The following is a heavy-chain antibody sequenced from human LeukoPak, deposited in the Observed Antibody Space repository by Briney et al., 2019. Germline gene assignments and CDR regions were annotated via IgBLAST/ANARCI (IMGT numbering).Heavy chain of an antibody. J-gene: IGHJ4*02. V-gene: IGHV3-30*18. D-gene: IGHD2-15*01. CDR3: AKFLVAAESEFDY. Sequence: EGSLRLSCAASGFTFSSYGMHWVRQAPGKGLEWVAVISYDGSNKYYADSVKGRFTISRDNSKNTLYLQMNSLRAEDTAVYYCAKFLVAAESEFDYWGQGTLVTVSS. CDR1: GFTFSSYG. CDR2: ISYDGSNK.